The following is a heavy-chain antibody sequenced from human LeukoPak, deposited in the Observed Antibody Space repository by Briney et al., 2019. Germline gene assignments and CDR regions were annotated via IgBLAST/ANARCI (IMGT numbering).Heavy chain of an antibody. D-gene: IGHD3-16*01. J-gene: IGHJ4*02. CDR3: AKETGWSPLGEDDH. CDR1: GFIFSNYA. V-gene: IGHV3-23*01. Sequence: GGSLRLSCAASGFIFSNYAMTWVRQAPGRGLEWVAGISGSADSSYADSVKGRFTISRDNSKNTLCLQLNSLTGEDTAVYFCAKETGWSPLGEDDHWGQGILVSVSS. CDR2: ISGSADS.